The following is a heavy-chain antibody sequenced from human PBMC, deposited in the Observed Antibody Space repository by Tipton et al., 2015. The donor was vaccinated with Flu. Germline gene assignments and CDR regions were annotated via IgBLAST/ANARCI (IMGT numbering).Heavy chain of an antibody. V-gene: IGHV3-23*01. CDR3: ARNRQQSRYFDL. Sequence: SLRLSCAASGFSFSTYAMTWVRQAPGRGLEWISTIRGDGDSTYYADSVQGRFTISRDNSKNVVFLHMNNLRAEDTAVYYCARNRQQSRYFDLWGRGTLVTVSS. J-gene: IGHJ2*01. CDR1: GFSFSTYA. D-gene: IGHD1-1*01. CDR2: IRGDGDST.